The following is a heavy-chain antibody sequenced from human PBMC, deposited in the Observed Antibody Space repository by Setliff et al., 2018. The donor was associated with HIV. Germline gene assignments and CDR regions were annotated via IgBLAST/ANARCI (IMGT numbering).Heavy chain of an antibody. CDR1: ADTFTNCL. CDR3: ARAGAVMTAHFDF. Sequence: ASVKVSCKASADTFTNCLINWVRQAPGQGLEWMGWISGYNDNTNYAQKYQGRVTLTTDTSTNTAYMELRRLISDDTAVYYCARAGAVMTAHFDFWGQGTLVTVSS. J-gene: IGHJ4*02. D-gene: IGHD2-21*02. V-gene: IGHV1-18*01. CDR2: ISGYNDNT.